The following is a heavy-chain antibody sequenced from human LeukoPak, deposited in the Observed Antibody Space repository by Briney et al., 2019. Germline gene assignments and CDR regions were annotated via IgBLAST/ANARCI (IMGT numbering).Heavy chain of an antibody. Sequence: GESLKISCKGSGYSFTSYWIGWVRQMPGKGLEWMGIIYPGDSDTRYSPSFQGQVTISAAKSISTAYLQWSSLKASDTAMYYCTRVYDYVWGSYRSSLDYWGQGTLVTVSS. V-gene: IGHV5-51*01. CDR2: IYPGDSDT. D-gene: IGHD3-16*02. CDR1: GYSFTSYW. J-gene: IGHJ4*02. CDR3: TRVYDYVWGSYRSSLDY.